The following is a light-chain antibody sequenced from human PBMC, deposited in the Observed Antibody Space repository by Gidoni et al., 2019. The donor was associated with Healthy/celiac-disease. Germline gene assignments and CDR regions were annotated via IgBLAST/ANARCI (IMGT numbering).Light chain of an antibody. CDR3: QHRSNWLT. CDR2: DAS. V-gene: IGKV3-11*01. CDR1: QGVSSY. J-gene: IGKJ4*01. Sequence: EIVLTQSPAPLSLSPGEGATLPCRASQGVSSYLAVYQQKPGQAPRLLIYDASHSATGIPASFSGSVSETDFTLTIRSLEPEDFAVYYCQHRSNWLTFGGGTKVEIK.